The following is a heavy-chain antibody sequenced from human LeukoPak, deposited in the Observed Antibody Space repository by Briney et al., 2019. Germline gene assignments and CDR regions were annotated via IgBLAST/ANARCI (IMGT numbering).Heavy chain of an antibody. CDR2: IYWDDDR. CDR1: GFSLNTRGVG. CDR3: AHRKNYYDSSVFDN. D-gene: IGHD3-22*01. J-gene: IGHJ4*02. Sequence: SGPMLVNPTQTLTLTCTFSGFSLNTRGVGVGWIRQPPVRALEWLALIYWDDDRRYSPSLKSRLTITKDTSKNQVVLTMTNMDPVDTATYFCAHRKNYYDSSVFDNWGQGTLVTVSS. V-gene: IGHV2-5*02.